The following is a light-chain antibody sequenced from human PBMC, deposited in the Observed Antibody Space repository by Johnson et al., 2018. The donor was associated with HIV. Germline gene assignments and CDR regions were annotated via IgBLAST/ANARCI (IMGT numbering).Light chain of an antibody. V-gene: IGLV1-51*02. CDR1: VSNIESYF. J-gene: IGLJ1*01. CDR2: EDN. CDR3: GIWDASMSPLDV. Sequence: SVLTQPPSVSAAPGQTVNISCSGNVSNIESYFVSWYQQLPGAAPTLLIYEDNKRPSGIPDRFSGSKSGATATLGITGLQTGDEADYYCGIWDASMSPLDVFGTGTTITVL.